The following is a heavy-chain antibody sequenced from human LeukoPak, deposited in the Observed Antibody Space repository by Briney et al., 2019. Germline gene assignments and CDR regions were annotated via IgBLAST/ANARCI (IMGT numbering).Heavy chain of an antibody. CDR2: IYYSGST. Sequence: SETLSLTCTVSGGSISSYYWSWIRQPLGEGLEWIGYIYYSGSTNYNPSLKSRVTISVDTSKNQFSLKLSSVTAADTAMYYCARTRDGYNFDFDYWGQGTLVTVSS. CDR1: GGSISSYY. D-gene: IGHD5-24*01. J-gene: IGHJ4*02. V-gene: IGHV4-59*01. CDR3: ARTRDGYNFDFDY.